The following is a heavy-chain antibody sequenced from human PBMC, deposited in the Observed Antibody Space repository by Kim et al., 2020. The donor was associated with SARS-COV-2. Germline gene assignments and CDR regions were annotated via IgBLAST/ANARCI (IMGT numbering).Heavy chain of an antibody. J-gene: IGHJ4*02. D-gene: IGHD5-18*01. Sequence: GGSLRLSCEASGFTFNNYAMAWVRQAPGKGLEWVSHLSGSGLSTNYADSVKGRFTISRDNSQNTVHLHMDSLRAADTALSYCASVSYGDYVDHWGQGILV. CDR1: GFTFNNYA. V-gene: IGHV3-23*01. CDR2: LSGSGLST. CDR3: ASVSYGDYVDH.